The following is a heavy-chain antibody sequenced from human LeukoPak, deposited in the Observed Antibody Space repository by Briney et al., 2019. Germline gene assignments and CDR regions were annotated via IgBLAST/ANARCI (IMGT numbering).Heavy chain of an antibody. Sequence: ASVKVSRKASGYSFVNYYMHWVRQAPGQGLEWMGIINPSGGSTSFAQKVQGRVTMTRDMSTSTVYMELNSLRSEDTAVYYCARAWEAVAGNYGVIDYWGQGTLVTVSS. CDR1: GYSFVNYY. CDR2: INPSGGST. D-gene: IGHD4-17*01. J-gene: IGHJ4*02. V-gene: IGHV1-46*01. CDR3: ARAWEAVAGNYGVIDY.